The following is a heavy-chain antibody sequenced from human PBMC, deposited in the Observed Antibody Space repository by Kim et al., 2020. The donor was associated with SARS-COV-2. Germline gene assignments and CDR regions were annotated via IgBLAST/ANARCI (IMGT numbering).Heavy chain of an antibody. J-gene: IGHJ4*02. V-gene: IGHV1-18*01. D-gene: IGHD6-19*01. CDR3: ARRGAVAGTDGMDY. Sequence: AQKFQGRVAMTKDTSTSTAYVELRSLTSDDTAVYYCARRGAVAGTDGMDYWGQGTLVTVST.